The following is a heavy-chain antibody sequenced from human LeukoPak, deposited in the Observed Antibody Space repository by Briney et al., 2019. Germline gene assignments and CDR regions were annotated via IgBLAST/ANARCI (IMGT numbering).Heavy chain of an antibody. CDR1: LFPFSNHW. J-gene: IGHJ4*02. D-gene: IGHD1-26*01. Sequence: GGSLRLSCAASLFPFSNHWMSWVRQAPGKGLEWVANIKEDESEKYYVASVKGRFTNSRDNAKNSLYLQMNSLRVEDTAVYYCARQQHSGSYGYFDYWGQGTLVTVSS. CDR3: ARQQHSGSYGYFDY. CDR2: IKEDESEK. V-gene: IGHV3-7*01.